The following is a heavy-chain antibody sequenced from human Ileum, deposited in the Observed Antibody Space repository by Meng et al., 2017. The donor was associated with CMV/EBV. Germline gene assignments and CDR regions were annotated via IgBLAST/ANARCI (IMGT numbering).Heavy chain of an antibody. J-gene: IGHJ4*02. CDR3: ARWAGTLGAYYFDY. CDR1: GFTFSSSS. Sequence: SGFTFSSSSMFWVRHAPGKGLEWVSSISFSGSHIYYTDSVKGRFIISRDNAKNSLYLQMNSLRAEDTAVYYCARWAGTLGAYYFDYWGQGTLVTVSS. CDR2: ISFSGSHI. D-gene: IGHD6-19*01. V-gene: IGHV3-21*01.